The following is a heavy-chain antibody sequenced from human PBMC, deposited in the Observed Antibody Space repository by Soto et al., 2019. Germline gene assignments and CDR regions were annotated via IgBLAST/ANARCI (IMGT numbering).Heavy chain of an antibody. J-gene: IGHJ6*02. CDR3: ARHKGYCSSTSCYGMDV. CDR1: GYTFTTYW. Sequence: GQSLKISCEGAGYTFTTYWVAWVRQMPGKGLEWVGSIYPGDSDSRYNPSVQGQVTISADRSISTAYLQWNSLKASDTAMYFCARHKGYCSSTSCYGMDVWGQGTTVTVSS. CDR2: IYPGDSDS. D-gene: IGHD2-15*01. V-gene: IGHV5-51*01.